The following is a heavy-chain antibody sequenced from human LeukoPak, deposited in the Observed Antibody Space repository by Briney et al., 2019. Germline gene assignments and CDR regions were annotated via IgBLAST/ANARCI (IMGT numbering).Heavy chain of an antibody. CDR2: INAYNVNT. J-gene: IGHJ4*02. CDR1: GYTFTTYG. D-gene: IGHD6-19*01. V-gene: IGHV1-18*01. Sequence: ASVKVSCKASGYTFTTYGIRWVRQAPGQGLEWMGWINAYNVNTNYAQKLQGRVTMTTDTSTSTAYMELRSLRSDDTAVYYCARPRGSSGRGDFDYWGQGTLVTVSS. CDR3: ARPRGSSGRGDFDY.